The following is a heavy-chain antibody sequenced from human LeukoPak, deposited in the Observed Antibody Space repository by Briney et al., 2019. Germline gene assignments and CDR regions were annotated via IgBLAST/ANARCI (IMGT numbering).Heavy chain of an antibody. Sequence: SETLSLTCTVSGGSISSYYWSWIRQPPGKGLEWIGYIYYSGSTNYNPPLESRVTISVDTSKNQFSLKLSSVTAADTAVYYCARTASQRSGWYPDYWGQGTLVTVSS. CDR3: ARTASQRSGWYPDY. J-gene: IGHJ4*02. CDR2: IYYSGST. CDR1: GGSISSYY. D-gene: IGHD6-19*01. V-gene: IGHV4-59*08.